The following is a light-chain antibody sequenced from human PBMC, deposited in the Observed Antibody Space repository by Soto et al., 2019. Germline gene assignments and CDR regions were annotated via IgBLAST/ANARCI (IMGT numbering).Light chain of an antibody. CDR3: QQSYSTPRT. CDR2: AAS. CDR1: QSIYNY. Sequence: DVQMTQSPSSLSASVGDRVTIACRASQSIYNYLNWYQQKPGKAPQLLIFAASSLQSGVPSRFSGSESGTDFTLTISSLQPEDFATYYCQQSYSTPRTFGQGTMV. J-gene: IGKJ1*01. V-gene: IGKV1-39*01.